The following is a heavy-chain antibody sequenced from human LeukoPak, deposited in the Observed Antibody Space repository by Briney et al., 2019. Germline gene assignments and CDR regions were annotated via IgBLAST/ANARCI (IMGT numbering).Heavy chain of an antibody. Sequence: ASVKVSCKASGYTFTSYDINWVRQATGQGLEWMGWMNPNSGNTGYAQKFQGRVTMTTDTSTSTAYMELRSLRSDDTAVYYCAISGSSGAFDYWGQGTLVTVSS. J-gene: IGHJ4*02. CDR2: MNPNSGNT. V-gene: IGHV1-8*02. CDR3: AISGSSGAFDY. D-gene: IGHD3-10*01. CDR1: GYTFTSYD.